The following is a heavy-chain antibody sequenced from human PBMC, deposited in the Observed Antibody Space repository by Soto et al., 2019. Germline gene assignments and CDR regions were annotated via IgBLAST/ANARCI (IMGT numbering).Heavy chain of an antibody. Sequence: PGESLKISCKGSGYSFTSYWISWVRQMPGKGLEWMGRIDPSDSYTNYSPSFQGHVTISADKSISTAYLQWSSLRVEDAAVYYCTKDRVPDGIYSFDYWGQGALVTVSS. J-gene: IGHJ4*02. V-gene: IGHV5-10-1*01. CDR2: IDPSDSYT. CDR1: GYSFTSYW. D-gene: IGHD2-15*01. CDR3: TKDRVPDGIYSFDY.